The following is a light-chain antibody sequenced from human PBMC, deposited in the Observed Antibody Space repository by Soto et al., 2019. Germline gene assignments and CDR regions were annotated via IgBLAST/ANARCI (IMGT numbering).Light chain of an antibody. Sequence: QSVLAQPPSVSGAPGQRVTISCSNIGAACDVHRYQQRSGPAPKILIFGNSRRPSEVLERFSGAKSGTSASLAIAGLQADDEADYYCWSSDRNLRGGVFGGGTKLTV. CDR3: WSSDRNLRGGV. CDR2: GNS. V-gene: IGLV1-40*01. CDR1: SNIGAACD. J-gene: IGLJ3*02.